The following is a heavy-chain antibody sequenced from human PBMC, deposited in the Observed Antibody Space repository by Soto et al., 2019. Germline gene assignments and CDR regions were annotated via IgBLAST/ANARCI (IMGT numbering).Heavy chain of an antibody. CDR1: GGTFSSYT. CDR3: ARGTTGKTAYYYYYYYMDV. Sequence: VKVSCKASGGTFSSYTISWVRQAPGQGLEWMGRIIPILGIANYAQKFQGRVTITADKSTSTAYMELSSLRSEDTAVYYCARGTTGKTAYYYYYYYMDVWGKGTSVTVSS. D-gene: IGHD4-4*01. CDR2: IIPILGIA. J-gene: IGHJ6*03. V-gene: IGHV1-69*02.